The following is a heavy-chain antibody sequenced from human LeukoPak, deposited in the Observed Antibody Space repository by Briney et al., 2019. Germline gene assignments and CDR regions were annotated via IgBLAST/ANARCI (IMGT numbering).Heavy chain of an antibody. CDR1: GCSISSYY. Sequence: SEALSLTCTVYGCSISSYYWSWIRQPPGKGLEWIGYIYYSGSTNYKPSLKSRVTISVDTSKNQFSLKRSSVTAADTAVYYCARSDYQLPDRYFDYWGQGTLVTVSS. CDR2: IYYSGST. CDR3: ARSDYQLPDRYFDY. V-gene: IGHV4-59*08. J-gene: IGHJ4*02. D-gene: IGHD2-2*01.